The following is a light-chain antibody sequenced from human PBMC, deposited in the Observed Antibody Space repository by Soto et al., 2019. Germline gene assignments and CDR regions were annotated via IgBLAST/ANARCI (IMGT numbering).Light chain of an antibody. Sequence: DIQMTQSPSSLSASVGDRVTITCRASESIARQLTWYQQKPGKAPKLLIYAASSLQTGVPSRFRGGGSGTDFTLTISNLQPEDFATYYCQQTCSTLPITFGQGTRLEIK. J-gene: IGKJ5*01. CDR3: QQTCSTLPIT. CDR1: ESIARQ. CDR2: AAS. V-gene: IGKV1-39*01.